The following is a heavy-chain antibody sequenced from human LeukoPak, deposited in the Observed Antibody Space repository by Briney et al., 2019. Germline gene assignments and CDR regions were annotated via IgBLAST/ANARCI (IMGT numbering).Heavy chain of an antibody. D-gene: IGHD3-3*01. CDR2: IYHSGST. Sequence: SETLSLTCAVSGYSISSGYYWGWIRQPPGKGLEWIGSIYHSGSTYYNPSLKSRVTISVDTSKNQFSLKLSSATAADTAVYYCARRYYDFWSGYYPAAFDIWGQGTMVTVSS. CDR3: ARRYYDFWSGYYPAAFDI. J-gene: IGHJ3*02. V-gene: IGHV4-38-2*01. CDR1: GYSISSGYY.